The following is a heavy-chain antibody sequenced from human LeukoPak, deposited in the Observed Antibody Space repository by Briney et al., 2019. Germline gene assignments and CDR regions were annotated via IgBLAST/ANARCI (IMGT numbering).Heavy chain of an antibody. D-gene: IGHD4-17*01. CDR2: INRDGSGT. CDR3: AREGPTVTTHMDV. CDR1: GFTFSSYW. Sequence: GGSLRLSCAASGFTFSSYWMQWVRQAPGKGLVWVSRINRDGSGTSYADSVQGRFTISRDNAKNTLYLQMNSLRAEDTAVYYCAREGPTVTTHMDVWGKGTTVTVSS. J-gene: IGHJ6*03. V-gene: IGHV3-74*01.